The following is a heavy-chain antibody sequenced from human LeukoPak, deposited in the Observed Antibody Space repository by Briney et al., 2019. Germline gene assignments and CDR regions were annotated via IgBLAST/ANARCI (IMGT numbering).Heavy chain of an antibody. V-gene: IGHV3-23*01. CDR1: GFTFSSYA. CDR3: AKSRADFWSSSDV. Sequence: PGGSLRLSCAASGFTFSSYAMSWVRQAPVKGLEWVSAISGSGGDTYYADSVKGRFSISRDNSKNTLSLQMNSLRAEDTAVYYCAKSRADFWSSSDVWGKGTTVTVSS. J-gene: IGHJ6*04. D-gene: IGHD3-3*01. CDR2: ISGSGGDT.